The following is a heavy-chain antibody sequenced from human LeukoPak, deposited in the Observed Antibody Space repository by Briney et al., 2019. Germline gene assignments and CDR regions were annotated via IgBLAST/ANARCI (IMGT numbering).Heavy chain of an antibody. V-gene: IGHV5-51*01. CDR3: ARRRPNLVEMATIWAFDI. CDR2: IYPGDSDT. D-gene: IGHD5-24*01. CDR1: GYSFTSYW. Sequence: GEPLKISCKGSGYSFTSYWIGWVRQMPGKGLEWMGIIYPGDSDTRYSPSFQGQVTISANKSISTAYLQWSSLKASDTAMYYCARRRPNLVEMATIWAFDIWGQGTMVTVSS. J-gene: IGHJ3*02.